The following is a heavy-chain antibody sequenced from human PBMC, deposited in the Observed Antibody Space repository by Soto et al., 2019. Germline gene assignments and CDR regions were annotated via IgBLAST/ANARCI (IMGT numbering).Heavy chain of an antibody. D-gene: IGHD6-13*01. CDR1: GYSFTSYW. CDR3: ASTVTPSGTGYYYYGMDV. V-gene: IGHV5-51*01. Sequence: GESLKISCKGSGYSFTSYWIGWVRQMPGKGLEWMGIIYPGDSDTRYSPSFQGQVTISADKSISTAYLQWSSLKASATAMYYCASTVTPSGTGYYYYGMDVWDQGTTVTVSS. CDR2: IYPGDSDT. J-gene: IGHJ6*02.